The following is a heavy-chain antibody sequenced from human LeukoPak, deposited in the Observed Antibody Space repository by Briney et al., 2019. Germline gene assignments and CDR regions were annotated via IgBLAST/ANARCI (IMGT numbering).Heavy chain of an antibody. CDR2: IIPILGIA. V-gene: IGHV1-69*04. CDR1: GGTFSSYA. CDR3: ARDWGLTTVTTYGYFDL. D-gene: IGHD4-17*01. Sequence: SVKVSCKASGGTFSSYAISWVRQAPGQGLEWMGRIIPILGIANYAQKFQGRVTITADKSTSTAYMELSSLRSEDTAVYYCARDWGLTTVTTYGYFDLWGRGTLVTVSS. J-gene: IGHJ2*01.